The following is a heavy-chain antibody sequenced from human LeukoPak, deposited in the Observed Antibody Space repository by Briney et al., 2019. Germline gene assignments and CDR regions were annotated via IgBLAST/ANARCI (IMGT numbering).Heavy chain of an antibody. J-gene: IGHJ4*02. V-gene: IGHV4-4*07. Sequence: SETLSLTCTVSGGSISSYYWSWIRQPAGKGLEWIGRIYTSGSTNNTPSLKSRVTISVDKSNNQFSLKLSSVTAADTAVYYCARVQYCSSTSCYFSFDYWGQGTLVTVSS. D-gene: IGHD2-2*01. CDR1: GGSISSYY. CDR2: IYTSGST. CDR3: ARVQYCSSTSCYFSFDY.